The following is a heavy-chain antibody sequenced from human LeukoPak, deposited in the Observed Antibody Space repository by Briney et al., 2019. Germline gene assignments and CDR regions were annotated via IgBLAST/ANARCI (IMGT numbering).Heavy chain of an antibody. Sequence: SVRVSCKASGGTFSSYAISWVRQAPGQGLEWMGGIIPLFGTPDYAQKFQDRLTITADKSTSTAYMELSSLRSQDTAVYYCASATLRCSGGSCYEMDVWGKGTTVTVSS. V-gene: IGHV1-69*06. CDR1: GGTFSSYA. CDR2: IIPLFGTP. CDR3: ASATLRCSGGSCYEMDV. D-gene: IGHD2-15*01. J-gene: IGHJ6*04.